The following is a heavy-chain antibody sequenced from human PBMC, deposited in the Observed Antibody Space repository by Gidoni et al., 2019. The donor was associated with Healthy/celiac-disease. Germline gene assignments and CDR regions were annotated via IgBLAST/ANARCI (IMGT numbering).Heavy chain of an antibody. V-gene: IGHV3-48*03. CDR1: GFTFSSYE. D-gene: IGHD6-6*01. CDR2: SSSSGSII. Sequence: EVQLVESGGGLVQPGRSLRLSCAASGFTFSSYEMNWVRQAPGKGLEWVSYSSSSGSIIYYADSVKGRFTISRDNAKNSLYLQMNSLRAEDTAVYYCARDRSRSSRDFDYWGQGTLVTVSS. CDR3: ARDRSRSSRDFDY. J-gene: IGHJ4*02.